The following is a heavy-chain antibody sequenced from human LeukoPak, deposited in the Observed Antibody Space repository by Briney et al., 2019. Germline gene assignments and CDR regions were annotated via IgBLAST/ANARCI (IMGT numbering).Heavy chain of an antibody. CDR3: AKEVADPNYFDY. D-gene: IGHD6-19*01. J-gene: IGHJ4*02. CDR2: ISSSSSYT. Sequence: GGSLRLSCAASGFTFSDYYMSWIRQAPGKGLEWVSYISSSSSYTNYADSVKGRFTISRGNAKNSLYLQMNSLRAEDTAIYYCAKEVADPNYFDYWGQGTLVSVSS. CDR1: GFTFSDYY. V-gene: IGHV3-11*05.